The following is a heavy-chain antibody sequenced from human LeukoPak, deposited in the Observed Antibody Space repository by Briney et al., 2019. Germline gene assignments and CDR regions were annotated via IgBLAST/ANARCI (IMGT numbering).Heavy chain of an antibody. CDR2: INPKSGGT. J-gene: IGHJ6*03. V-gene: IGHV1-2*02. CDR3: ARDLARDVHLADYQFYMDV. CDR1: EYTFTDYY. D-gene: IGHD1-1*01. Sequence: ASVKVSCKASEYTFTDYYIHWVRQAPGQGLEWMGWINPKSGGTNYAQKFQGRVTMTGDTSITTAYMELSRLTSDDTAGYYCARDLARDVHLADYQFYMDVWGEGTTVTVSS.